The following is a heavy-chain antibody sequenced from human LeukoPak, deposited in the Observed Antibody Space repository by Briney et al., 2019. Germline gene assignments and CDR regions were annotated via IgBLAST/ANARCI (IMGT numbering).Heavy chain of an antibody. CDR2: ISNSGSDI. D-gene: IGHD6-13*01. Sequence: PGGSLSLSCAASDFTLSDYYMTWIRQAPGRGLEWLSYISNSGSDIYSADSVKGRFTTSRGNAKNSLYLQMNSLRAEDTAVYYCARSYRATAGIVDVWGQGTTVTVSS. J-gene: IGHJ6*02. CDR1: DFTLSDYY. V-gene: IGHV3-11*01. CDR3: ARSYRATAGIVDV.